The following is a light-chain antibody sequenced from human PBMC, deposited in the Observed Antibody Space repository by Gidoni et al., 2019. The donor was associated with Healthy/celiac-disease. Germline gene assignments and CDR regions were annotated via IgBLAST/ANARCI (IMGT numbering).Light chain of an antibody. V-gene: IGKV3-20*01. CDR3: QQYGSSPLLT. CDR2: GAS. J-gene: IGKJ4*01. CDR1: QSVSSSY. Sequence: EIVLTQSPGTLSLSPGERATLSCRASQSVSSSYLAWYQQKHGQAPRLLIYGASSRATGIPDRFSGSGSGTDFTLTISRLDPEDFAVYYCQQYGSSPLLTFGGXTKVEIK.